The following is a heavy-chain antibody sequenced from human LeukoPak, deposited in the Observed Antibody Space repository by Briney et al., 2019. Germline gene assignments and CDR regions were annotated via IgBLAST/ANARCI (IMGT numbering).Heavy chain of an antibody. CDR2: IYYSGST. Sequence: SETLSLTCTVSGGSFSSYYWSWIRQPPGKGLEWIGYIYYSGSTNYNPSLKSRVTISLDTSKNQFSLKLSSVTAGDTAVYYCARSELLWFGGVNSGFDYWGQGTLVTVSS. CDR1: GGSFSSYY. V-gene: IGHV4-59*01. J-gene: IGHJ4*02. CDR3: ARSELLWFGGVNSGFDY. D-gene: IGHD3-10*01.